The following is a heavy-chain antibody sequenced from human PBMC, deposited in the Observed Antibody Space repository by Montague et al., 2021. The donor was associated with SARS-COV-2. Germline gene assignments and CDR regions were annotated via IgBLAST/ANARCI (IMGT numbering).Heavy chain of an antibody. J-gene: IGHJ6*03. Sequence: TLSLTCTVSGGSISSGGYYWSWIRQHPGKGLEWIGYIYYSGSTYYNPSLKSRVTISVDTSKNQFSLKLSSVTAADTAAYYCARVGIVVVPAAIVTLSYYYYMDVWGKGTTVTVSS. CDR2: IYYSGST. V-gene: IGHV4-31*03. CDR1: GGSISSGGYY. D-gene: IGHD2-2*02. CDR3: ARVGIVVVPAAIVTLSYYYYMDV.